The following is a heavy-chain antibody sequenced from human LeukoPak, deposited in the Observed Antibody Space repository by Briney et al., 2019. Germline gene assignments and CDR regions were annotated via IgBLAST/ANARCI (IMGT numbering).Heavy chain of an antibody. CDR1: GGSVSSDNYY. V-gene: IGHV4-61*01. J-gene: IGHJ4*02. Sequence: SETLSLTCTVSGGSVSSDNYYWPWIRQPPGKGLEWFGYISYSGRATYNPSLKSRVTMSIDTSKNKFSLKLSSVTAADTAVYYCARDFCSSTSCHFDYWGQGTLVTVSS. D-gene: IGHD2-2*01. CDR3: ARDFCSSTSCHFDY. CDR2: ISYSGRA.